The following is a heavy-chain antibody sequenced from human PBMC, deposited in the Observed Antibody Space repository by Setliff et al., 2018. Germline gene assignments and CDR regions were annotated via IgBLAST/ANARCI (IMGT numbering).Heavy chain of an antibody. CDR1: GGSISSSSYY. Sequence: SETLSLTCTVSGGSISSSSYYWGWIRQPPGKGLEWIGSIYYSGSTYYNPSLKSRATISVDTPKNQFSLKLSSVTAADTAVYYCAREDGSGFFVGVAWFDPWGQGTLVTVSS. CDR3: AREDGSGFFVGVAWFDP. V-gene: IGHV4-39*07. J-gene: IGHJ5*02. D-gene: IGHD3-10*01. CDR2: IYYSGST.